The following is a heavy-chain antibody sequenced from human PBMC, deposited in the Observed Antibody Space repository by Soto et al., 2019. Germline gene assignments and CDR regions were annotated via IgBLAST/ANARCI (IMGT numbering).Heavy chain of an antibody. CDR2: IGSIGDST. J-gene: IGHJ4*02. CDR1: GFTFSSFA. CDR3: AKDLIYGYNSGPPFDS. D-gene: IGHD6-19*01. Sequence: EVQLLESGGGLVQPGGSLRLSCAASGFTFSSFAMSWVRQAPGKGLEWVSAIGSIGDSTYYADSVKGRFTISIDNPKNTLDLQMNSLRAEDTAVYYCAKDLIYGYNSGPPFDSWGQGTLVTVSS. V-gene: IGHV3-23*01.